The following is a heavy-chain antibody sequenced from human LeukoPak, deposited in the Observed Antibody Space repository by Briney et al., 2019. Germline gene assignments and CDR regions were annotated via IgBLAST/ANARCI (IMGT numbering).Heavy chain of an antibody. CDR3: ARGHSSGYYSPYYYYYMDV. V-gene: IGHV1-24*01. CDR2: FDPEDGET. J-gene: IGHJ6*03. D-gene: IGHD3-22*01. CDR1: GYTLTELS. Sequence: ASVKVSCKVSGYTLTELSMHWVRQAPGKGLEWMGGFDPEDGETIYAQKFQGRVTITADESTSTAYMELSSLRSEDTAVYYCARGHSSGYYSPYYYYYMDVWGKGTTVTISS.